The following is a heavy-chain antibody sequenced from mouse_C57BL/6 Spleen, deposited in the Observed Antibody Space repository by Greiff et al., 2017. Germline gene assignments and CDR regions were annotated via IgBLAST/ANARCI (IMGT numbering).Heavy chain of an antibody. V-gene: IGHV1-82*01. D-gene: IGHD2-2*01. CDR1: GYAFSSSW. CDR2: IYPGDGDT. CDR3: AREEGYDEFAY. J-gene: IGHJ3*01. Sequence: QVHVKQSGPELVKPGASVKISCKASGYAFSSSWMNWVKQRPGKGLEWIGRIYPGDGDTNYNGKFKGKATLTADKSSSTAYMQLSSLTSEDSAVYFCAREEGYDEFAYWGQGTLVTVSA.